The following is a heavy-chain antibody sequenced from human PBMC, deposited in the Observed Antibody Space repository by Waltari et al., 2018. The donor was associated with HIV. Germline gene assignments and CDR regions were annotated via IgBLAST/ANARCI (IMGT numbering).Heavy chain of an antibody. CDR3: ARGPMYKWFDP. D-gene: IGHD3-10*02. Sequence: EGQLVESGGDLVQSGGSLRLSCVASGFQFADYAMHWVRQAPGKGLEWVSGISWRSGNIAYADSVRGRFTISRDNAKKSLYLRMNSLRAEDTALYYCARGPMYKWFDPWGQGTLVTVSS. V-gene: IGHV3-9*01. CDR1: GFQFADYA. J-gene: IGHJ5*02. CDR2: ISWRSGNI.